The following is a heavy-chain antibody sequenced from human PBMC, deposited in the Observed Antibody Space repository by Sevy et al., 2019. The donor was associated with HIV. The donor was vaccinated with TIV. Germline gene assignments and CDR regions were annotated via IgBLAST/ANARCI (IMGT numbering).Heavy chain of an antibody. CDR2: IYHSGST. CDR3: ASGGIVVVPAAIGPYYYGMDV. J-gene: IGHJ6*02. CDR1: GYSISSGYY. D-gene: IGHD2-2*02. V-gene: IGHV4-38-2*01. Sequence: SETLSLTCAVSGYSISSGYYWGWIRQPPGKGLEWIGSIYHSGSTYYNPSLKSRVTISVDTSKNQFSLKLSSVTAADTAVDYCASGGIVVVPAAIGPYYYGMDVWGQGTTVTVSS.